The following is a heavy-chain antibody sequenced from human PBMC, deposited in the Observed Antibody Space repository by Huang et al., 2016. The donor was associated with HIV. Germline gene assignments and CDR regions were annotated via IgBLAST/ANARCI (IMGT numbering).Heavy chain of an antibody. J-gene: IGHJ3*02. Sequence: QVQLVESGGGVVQPGGSLRLCCETSKFRFSEYGMHWVRQAPGKGLEWVTFIRHDGNNKYYADSVKGRFSVSRDNSKNTLYLQMDSLKDEDTALYLCAKDFYDRSGQQYLGAFDIWGQGTMVTVS. V-gene: IGHV3-30*02. CDR2: IRHDGNNK. CDR3: AKDFYDRSGQQYLGAFDI. CDR1: KFRFSEYG. D-gene: IGHD3-22*01.